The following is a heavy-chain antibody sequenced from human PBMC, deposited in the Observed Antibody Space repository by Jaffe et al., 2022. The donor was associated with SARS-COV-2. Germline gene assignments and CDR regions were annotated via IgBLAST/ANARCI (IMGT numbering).Heavy chain of an antibody. Sequence: EVQLLESGGGLVQPGGSLRLSCAASGFTFSSYAMSWVRQAPGKGLEWVSVISRSGNSIYYADSVKGRFTISRDNSKNTLFLQMNSLRAEDTALYYCAKESGIAARRGGFDYWGQGALVTVSS. V-gene: IGHV3-23*01. CDR1: GFTFSSYA. CDR3: AKESGIAARRGGFDY. J-gene: IGHJ4*02. CDR2: ISRSGNSI. D-gene: IGHD6-6*01.